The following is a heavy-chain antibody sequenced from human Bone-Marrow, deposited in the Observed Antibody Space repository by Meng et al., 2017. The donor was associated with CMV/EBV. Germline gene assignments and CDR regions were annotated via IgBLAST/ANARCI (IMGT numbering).Heavy chain of an antibody. Sequence: GESLKISCQGSGYSFSTYWIGWVRQMPGKGLEWMGLINPGDSDTIYSPSFQGQVTISADKSISTAYLQWSSLKSSDTAMYYCARAKRVCSSTSCYGNWCDPWGQGTLVTVSS. CDR2: INPGDSDT. D-gene: IGHD2-2*01. CDR1: GYSFSTYW. CDR3: ARAKRVCSSTSCYGNWCDP. J-gene: IGHJ5*02. V-gene: IGHV5-51*01.